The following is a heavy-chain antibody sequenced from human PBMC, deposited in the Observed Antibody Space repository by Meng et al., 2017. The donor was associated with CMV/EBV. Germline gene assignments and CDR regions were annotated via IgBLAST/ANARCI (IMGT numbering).Heavy chain of an antibody. CDR1: GFTFSSYS. Sequence: GGSLRLSCAASGFTFSSYSMNWVRQAPGKGLEWVSSISNSSSYIYYADSVKGRFTISRDNAKNSLYLQMNSLRAEDTAVYYCARALRPIDGAPYGMDVWGQGTTVTVSS. J-gene: IGHJ6*02. D-gene: IGHD3-16*01. CDR3: ARALRPIDGAPYGMDV. CDR2: ISNSSSYI. V-gene: IGHV3-21*01.